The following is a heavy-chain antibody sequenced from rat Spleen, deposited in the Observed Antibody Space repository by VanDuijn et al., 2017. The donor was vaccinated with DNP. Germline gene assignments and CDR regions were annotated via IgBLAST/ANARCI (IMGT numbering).Heavy chain of an antibody. CDR2: ITNSGGRT. CDR3: VRDSRDYGSYADYFDY. CDR1: GLTFSNFG. V-gene: IGHV5S13*01. J-gene: IGHJ2*01. D-gene: IGHD1-8*01. Sequence: EVQLVESGGGLVQPGRSLKLSCAVSGLTFSNFGMAWVRQAPTKGLEWVASITNSGGRTFYRDSVKGRFTVSRDNATNTLYLQMNSLRSEDTASYYCVRDSRDYGSYADYFDYWGQGVMVTVSS.